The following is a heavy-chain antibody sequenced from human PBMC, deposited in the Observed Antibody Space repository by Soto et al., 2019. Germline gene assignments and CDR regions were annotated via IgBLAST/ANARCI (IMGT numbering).Heavy chain of an antibody. V-gene: IGHV3-9*01. D-gene: IGHD3-3*01. CDR3: AKDVLNDFWSGYPGY. CDR1: GFTFDDYA. Sequence: GGSLRLSCAASGFTFDDYAMHWVRQAPGKGLEWVSGISWNSGSIGYADSVKGRFTISRDNAKNSLYLQMNSLRAEDTALYYCAKDVLNDFWSGYPGYWGQGTLVTVSS. CDR2: ISWNSGSI. J-gene: IGHJ4*02.